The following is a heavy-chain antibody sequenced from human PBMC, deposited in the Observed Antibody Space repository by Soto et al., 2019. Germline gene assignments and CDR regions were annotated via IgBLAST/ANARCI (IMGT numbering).Heavy chain of an antibody. CDR1: GCTFSSFV. Sequence: QVQLVESGGGVVQPWRSLILSCAASGCTFSSFVMHWVRHAPGKGLEWVAFIAYDGSNKHYADSVKGRFTISRDNSNNTLYLQMNSLRVEDTAVYYCASPQGAHLNYFYGMDVWGQGNKVNVSS. J-gene: IGHJ6*02. CDR3: ASPQGAHLNYFYGMDV. V-gene: IGHV3-30-3*01. CDR2: IAYDGSNK.